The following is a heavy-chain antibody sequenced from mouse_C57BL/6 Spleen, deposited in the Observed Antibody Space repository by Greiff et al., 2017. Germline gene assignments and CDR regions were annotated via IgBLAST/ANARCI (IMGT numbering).Heavy chain of an antibody. CDR3: TYSLDY. J-gene: IGHJ2*01. CDR2: IDPENGDT. CDR1: GFNIKDDY. V-gene: IGHV14-4*01. Sequence: EVKVVESGAELVRPGASVKLSCTASGFNIKDDYMHWVKQRPEQGLEWIGWIDPENGDTEYASKFQGKATITADTSSNTAYLQLSSLTSEDTAVYYCTYSLDYWGQGTTLTVSS. D-gene: IGHD2-12*01.